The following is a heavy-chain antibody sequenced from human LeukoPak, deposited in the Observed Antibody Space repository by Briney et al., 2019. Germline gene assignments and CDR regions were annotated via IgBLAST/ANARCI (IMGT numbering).Heavy chain of an antibody. V-gene: IGHV3-53*04. CDR2: IYSGGST. J-gene: IGHJ4*02. Sequence: GGSLRLSCAASGFTFSDYYMSWVRQAPGKGLEWVSVIYSGGSTYYADSVKGRFTISRHNSKNTLYLQMNSLRAEDTAVYYCARVRYSSSLDYWGQGTLVTVSS. CDR1: GFTFSDYY. D-gene: IGHD6-6*01. CDR3: ARVRYSSSLDY.